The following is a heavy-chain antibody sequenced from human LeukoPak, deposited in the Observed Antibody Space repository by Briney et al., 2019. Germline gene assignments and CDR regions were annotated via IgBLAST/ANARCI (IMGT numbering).Heavy chain of an antibody. J-gene: IGHJ4*02. Sequence: GGSLRLSCAAPGFTFSSYSMNWVRHAPGQGLEWVSSISSSSSYIYYADSVKGRFTISRDNAKNSLYLQMNSLRAEDTAVYYCARDFSSSRSLWGQGTLVTVSS. CDR2: ISSSSSYI. CDR3: ARDFSSSRSL. CDR1: GFTFSSYS. V-gene: IGHV3-21*01. D-gene: IGHD6-13*01.